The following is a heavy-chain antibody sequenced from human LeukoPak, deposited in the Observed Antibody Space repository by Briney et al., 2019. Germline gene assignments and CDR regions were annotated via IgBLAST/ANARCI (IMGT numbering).Heavy chain of an antibody. Sequence: PGRSLRLSCAASGFTFSSYGMHWVRQAPGKGLEWVAVISYDGSNKYYADSVKGRFTISRDNSKNTLYLQMNSLRAEDTAVYYCVNRAYYYYGMDVWGQGTTVTVSS. J-gene: IGHJ6*02. V-gene: IGHV3-30*18. CDR2: ISYDGSNK. CDR3: VNRAYYYYGMDV. CDR1: GFTFSSYG.